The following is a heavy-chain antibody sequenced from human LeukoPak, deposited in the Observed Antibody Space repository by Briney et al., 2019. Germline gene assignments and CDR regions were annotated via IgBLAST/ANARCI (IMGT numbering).Heavy chain of an antibody. CDR2: ISGSGGST. CDR1: GFTFSDFA. V-gene: IGHV3-23*01. D-gene: IGHD4-11*01. Sequence: PGGSLRLSCAASGFTFSDFAMNWVRQAPGKGLERVSAISGSGGSTYYADSVKGRFTISRDNSKNTLYLQMNSLRAEDTAVYYCAKGRDYSSYNWFDPWGQGTLVTVSS. J-gene: IGHJ5*02. CDR3: AKGRDYSSYNWFDP.